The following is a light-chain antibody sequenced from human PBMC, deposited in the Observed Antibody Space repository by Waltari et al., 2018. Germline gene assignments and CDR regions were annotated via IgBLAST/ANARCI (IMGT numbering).Light chain of an antibody. CDR1: QGISSW. CDR3: QQTDTFPRT. V-gene: IGKV1-12*01. J-gene: IGKJ5*01. CDR2: VAS. Sequence: DIQFTQSPSSVAASVGDTVTITCRASQGISSWLVWYQQKPGKAPQLLIYVASGLPGGVPSMFRGSGSGTDFTLTINSLQPEDFATYYCQQTDTFPRTFGQGTRLEIK.